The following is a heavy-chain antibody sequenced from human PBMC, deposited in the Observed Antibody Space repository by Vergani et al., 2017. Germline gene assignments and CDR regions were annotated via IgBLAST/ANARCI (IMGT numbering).Heavy chain of an antibody. V-gene: IGHV3-23*01. J-gene: IGHJ3*02. Sequence: EVQLLESGGGLVQPGGSLRLSCAASGFTFSSYAMSWVRQAPGKGLEWVSAISGSGGSTYYADSVKGRFTISRDTSKNKLYLQMNSLRAEDTAVYYCAKDLLSLRLKGYAFDIWGQGTMVTVSS. CDR3: AKDLLSLRLKGYAFDI. CDR1: GFTFSSYA. D-gene: IGHD2-15*01. CDR2: ISGSGGST.